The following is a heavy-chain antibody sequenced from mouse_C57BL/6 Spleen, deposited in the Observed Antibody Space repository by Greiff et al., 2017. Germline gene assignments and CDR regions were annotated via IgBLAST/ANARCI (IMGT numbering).Heavy chain of an antibody. CDR2: IDPETGGT. Sequence: VQLQQSGAELVRPGASVTLSCKASGYTFTDYEMHWVKQTPVHGLEWIGAIDPETGGTAYNQKFKGKAILTADKSSSTAYMELRSLTSEDSAVYYCTRDPNYYGSSSYYFDYWGQGTTRTVSS. D-gene: IGHD1-1*01. CDR3: TRDPNYYGSSSYYFDY. J-gene: IGHJ2*01. CDR1: GYTFTDYE. V-gene: IGHV1-15*01.